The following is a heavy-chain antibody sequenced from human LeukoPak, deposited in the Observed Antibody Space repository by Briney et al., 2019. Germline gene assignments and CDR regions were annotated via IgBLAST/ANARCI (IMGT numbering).Heavy chain of an antibody. CDR2: INHSGST. CDR3: ARGSPYYDFWSGYHRDAFDI. D-gene: IGHD3-3*01. J-gene: IGHJ3*02. V-gene: IGHV4-34*01. Sequence: SETLSLTCAVYGGSFSGYYWSWIRQPPGKGLEWIGKINHSGSTNYNPSLKSRVTISVDTSKNQFSLKLSSVTAADTAVYYCARGSPYYDFWSGYHRDAFDIWGQGTMVTVSS. CDR1: GGSFSGYY.